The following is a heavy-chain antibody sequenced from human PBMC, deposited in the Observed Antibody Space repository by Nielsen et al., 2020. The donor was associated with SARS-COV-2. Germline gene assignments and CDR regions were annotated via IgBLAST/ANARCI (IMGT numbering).Heavy chain of an antibody. J-gene: IGHJ4*02. CDR2: IYYSGST. V-gene: IGHV4-30-4*01. Sequence: SETLSLTCTVSGGSISSGDYYWSWIRQPPGKGLEWIGYIYYSGSTYYNPSLKSRVTISVDTSKNQFSLKLSSVTAADTALYYCARAPITMIVVVTAFDYWGQGTLVTVSS. D-gene: IGHD3-22*01. CDR3: ARAPITMIVVVTAFDY. CDR1: GGSISSGDYY.